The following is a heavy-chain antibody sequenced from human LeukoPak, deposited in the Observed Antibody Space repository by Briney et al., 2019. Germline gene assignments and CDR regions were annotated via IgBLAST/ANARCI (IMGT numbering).Heavy chain of an antibody. CDR1: GGSISSYY. D-gene: IGHD1-26*01. Sequence: SETLFLTCTVSGGSISSYYWSWIRQPPGKGLEWIGYIYYSGSTNYNPSLKSRVTISVDTSKNQFSLKLSSVTAADTAVYYCARRIEWELPFDYWGQGTLVTVSS. CDR2: IYYSGST. CDR3: ARRIEWELPFDY. V-gene: IGHV4-59*08. J-gene: IGHJ4*02.